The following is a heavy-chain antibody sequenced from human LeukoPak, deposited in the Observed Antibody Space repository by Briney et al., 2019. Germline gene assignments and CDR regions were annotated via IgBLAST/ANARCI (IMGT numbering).Heavy chain of an antibody. CDR2: IKEDGSKK. CDR3: ATPLDYYDSSGYHQGGD. V-gene: IGHV3-7*03. Sequence: QPGGSLRLSCAASGFTFSLYSMNWVRQAPGKGLEWVANIKEDGSKKNYVDSVKGRFTIFRDNAKNSLYLQMNSLRAEDTAVYYCATPLDYYDSSGYHQGGDWGQGTLVTVSS. J-gene: IGHJ4*02. D-gene: IGHD3-22*01. CDR1: GFTFSLYS.